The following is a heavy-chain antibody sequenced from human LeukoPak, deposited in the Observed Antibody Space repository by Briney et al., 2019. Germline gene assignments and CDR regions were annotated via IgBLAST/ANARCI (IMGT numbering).Heavy chain of an antibody. CDR2: ISYVGSNK. CDR3: ASLIPRAPPY. V-gene: IGHV3-30-3*01. CDR1: GFTFSSYA. J-gene: IGHJ4*02. Sequence: GRSLRLSCAASGFTFSSYAMHWVRQAPGKGLEWVAVISYVGSNKYYADSVKGRFTISRDNSKNTLYLQMNSLRAEDTAVYYCASLIPRAPPYWGQGTLVTVSS.